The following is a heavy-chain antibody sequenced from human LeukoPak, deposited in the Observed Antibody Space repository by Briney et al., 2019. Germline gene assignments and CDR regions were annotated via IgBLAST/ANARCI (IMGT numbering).Heavy chain of an antibody. J-gene: IGHJ6*03. CDR2: ISGSGGGT. V-gene: IGHV3-23*01. Sequence: GGSLRLSCAATGFTFSAYAVSGVRQAAGKGLEWVSLISGSGGGTYYADSVKGRFTISSDNSKNTLYLQLNSLRVEDTAVYYCAKNRGAGSHYYYHMNVWGKGTPVTVSS. CDR3: AKNRGAGSHYYYHMNV. D-gene: IGHD1-26*01. CDR1: GFTFSAYA.